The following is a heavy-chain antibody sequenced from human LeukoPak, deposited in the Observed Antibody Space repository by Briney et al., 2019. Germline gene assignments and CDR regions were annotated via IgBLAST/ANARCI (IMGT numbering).Heavy chain of an antibody. J-gene: IGHJ3*02. D-gene: IGHD3-3*01. CDR2: ISTYNDNT. Sequence: ASVTVSCKASGYTFNTYGISWVRQAPGQGLEWMGWISTYNDNTEYAQKFQGRLTMTTDTSTSTAYMELRSLRSDDTAVYYCARDRTKRYDFWSGYYSDAFDIWGQGTMVTVSS. V-gene: IGHV1-18*01. CDR3: ARDRTKRYDFWSGYYSDAFDI. CDR1: GYTFNTYG.